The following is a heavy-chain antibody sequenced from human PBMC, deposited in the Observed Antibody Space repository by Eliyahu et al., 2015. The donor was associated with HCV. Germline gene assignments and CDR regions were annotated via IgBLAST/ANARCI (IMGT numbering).Heavy chain of an antibody. CDR2: INQSGST. D-gene: IGHD2-15*01. CDR3: ARGVYPYCSGGSCILGNYYYYGMDV. J-gene: IGHJ6*04. Sequence: QVQLQQWGAGLLKPSXTLSLTCAVXGGSFXGYYWSWIRXPPGKGXEXMGEINQSGSTNYNPSXKSRVTISVDTSKNQFSLKLSSVTAADTAVYYCARGVYPYCSGGSCILGNYYYYGMDVWGKGTTVTVSS. V-gene: IGHV4-34*01. CDR1: GGSFXGYY.